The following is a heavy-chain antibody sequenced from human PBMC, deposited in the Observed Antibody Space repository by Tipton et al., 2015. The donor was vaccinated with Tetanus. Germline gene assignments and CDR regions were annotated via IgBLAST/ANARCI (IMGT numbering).Heavy chain of an antibody. CDR3: ARTSGYLYSNH. Sequence: GLVKPSETLSLTCTVSGGSISTYHWNWIRQSPGKGLEWIGYIDYFGTTKYNPSPKSRVAMSVDTSKNQLSLKLSSVTSADTAVYYCARTSGYLYSNHWGQGTLVTVSS. D-gene: IGHD3-3*01. CDR1: GGSISTYH. V-gene: IGHV4-59*01. CDR2: IDYFGTT. J-gene: IGHJ1*01.